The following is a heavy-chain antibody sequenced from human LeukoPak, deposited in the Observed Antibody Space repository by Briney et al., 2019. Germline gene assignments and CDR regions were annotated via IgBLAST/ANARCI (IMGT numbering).Heavy chain of an antibody. V-gene: IGHV1-69*04. CDR1: GGTFSSYA. J-gene: IGHJ5*02. Sequence: ASVKVSCKASGGTFSSYAISWVRQAPGQGLEWMGRIIPILGIANYAQKFQGRVTITADKSTNTAYMELSSLRSEDTAVYYCEVTTYPTRYNWFDPWGQGTLVTVSS. CDR2: IIPILGIA. D-gene: IGHD4-11*01. CDR3: EVTTYPTRYNWFDP.